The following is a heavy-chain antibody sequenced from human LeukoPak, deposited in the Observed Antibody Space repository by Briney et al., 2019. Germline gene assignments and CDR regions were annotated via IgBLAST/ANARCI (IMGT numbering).Heavy chain of an antibody. CDR1: GYTLTELS. J-gene: IGHJ5*02. CDR3: ATDPSPGSPFDP. Sequence: ASVKVSCKVSGYTLTELSMHWVRQAPGKGLEWMGGFDPEDGETIYAQKFQGRVTMTEDTSTDTAYMELSSLRSEDTAVYYCATDPSPGSPFDPWGQGTLVTVSS. D-gene: IGHD1-14*01. V-gene: IGHV1-24*01. CDR2: FDPEDGET.